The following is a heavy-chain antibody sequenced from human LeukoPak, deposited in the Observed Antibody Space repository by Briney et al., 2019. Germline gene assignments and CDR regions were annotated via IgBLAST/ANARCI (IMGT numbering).Heavy chain of an antibody. CDR2: IYWNDDR. J-gene: IGHJ5*02. CDR1: GFSLSTSGVG. Sequence: SGPTLVKPTQTLTLTCTFSGFSLSTSGVGVGWIRQPPGKALEWLALIYWNDDRRYSPSLRSRLTITKDTSKNQVVLTMTNMDPVDTATYYCAHLDYYDSSGYYSNLHNWFDPWGQGTLVTVSS. V-gene: IGHV2-5*01. CDR3: AHLDYYDSSGYYSNLHNWFDP. D-gene: IGHD3-22*01.